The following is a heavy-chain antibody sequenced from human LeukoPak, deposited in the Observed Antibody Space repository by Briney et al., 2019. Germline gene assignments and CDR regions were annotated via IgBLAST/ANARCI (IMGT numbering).Heavy chain of an antibody. J-gene: IGHJ5*02. Sequence: PGGSLRLSCAASGFTFSSYAMSWVRQAPGKGLEWVSAISGSGGSTYYADSVKGRFTISRDNSKNTLYLQMNSLRSEDTAVYYCATALHDYGDYGLFGYNWFDPWGQGTLVTVSS. CDR3: ATALHDYGDYGLFGYNWFDP. CDR2: ISGSGGST. D-gene: IGHD4-17*01. CDR1: GFTFSSYA. V-gene: IGHV3-23*01.